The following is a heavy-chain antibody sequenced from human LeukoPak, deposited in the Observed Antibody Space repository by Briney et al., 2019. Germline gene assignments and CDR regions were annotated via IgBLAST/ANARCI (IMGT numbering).Heavy chain of an antibody. D-gene: IGHD1-26*01. CDR2: INHSGST. CDR1: GFTVSSNY. Sequence: PGGSLRLSCAASGFTVSSNYMSWVRQAPGKGLEWIGEINHSGSTNYNPSLKSRVTISVDTSKNQFSLKLSSVTAADTAVYYCAVGVSFGSGSYHPHWGQGTLVTVSS. J-gene: IGHJ4*02. CDR3: AVGVSFGSGSYHPH. V-gene: IGHV4-34*08.